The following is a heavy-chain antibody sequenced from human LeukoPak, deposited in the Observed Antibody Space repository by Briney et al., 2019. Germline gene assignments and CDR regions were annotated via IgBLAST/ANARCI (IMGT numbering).Heavy chain of an antibody. CDR3: AREEDTAMVRDYYFDY. J-gene: IGHJ4*02. V-gene: IGHV1-8*01. CDR2: MNPNSGDT. Sequence: GASVKVSCKASGYTFTSYDINWVRQATGQGLEWMGWMNPNSGDTGYPQKFQGRVTMTRDTSITTAYMELSSLRSEDTAVYYCAREEDTAMVRDYYFDYWGQGTLVTVSS. D-gene: IGHD5-18*01. CDR1: GYTFTSYD.